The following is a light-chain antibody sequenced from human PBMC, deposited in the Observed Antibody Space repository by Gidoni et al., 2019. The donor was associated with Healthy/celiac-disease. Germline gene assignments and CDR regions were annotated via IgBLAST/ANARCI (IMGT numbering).Light chain of an antibody. CDR3: QQYNNRPGT. J-gene: IGKJ1*01. CDR2: GAS. CDR1: QSVSSH. Sequence: EIVMQQSPATLSVSPAGIATRSCRASQSVSSHLTWYQQKPGQPPRLLNYGASTRATGIPARFSGSGSGTEFTFTIISLQSEDFAVYYCQQYNNRPGTFXXXTKVEIK. V-gene: IGKV3-15*01.